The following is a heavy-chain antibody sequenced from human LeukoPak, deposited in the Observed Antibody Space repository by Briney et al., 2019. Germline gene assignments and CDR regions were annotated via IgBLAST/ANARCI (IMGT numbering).Heavy chain of an antibody. D-gene: IGHD5-18*01. Sequence: PGGSLRLSCVDSGSTFSDHYMDWVRQAPGKGLEGVGRIGNKVNNYITDYAASVKGRFTVSRDDSQSSLYLHMNSLKTEDTAMYYCARAAYSHGLDYWGQGTLVTVSS. CDR3: ARAAYSHGLDY. CDR2: IGNKVNNYIT. V-gene: IGHV3-72*01. J-gene: IGHJ4*02. CDR1: GSTFSDHY.